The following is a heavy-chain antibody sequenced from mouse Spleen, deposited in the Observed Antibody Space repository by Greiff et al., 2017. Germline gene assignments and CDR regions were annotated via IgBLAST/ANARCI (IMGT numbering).Heavy chain of an antibody. J-gene: IGHJ2*01. V-gene: IGHV1-50*01. D-gene: IGHD1-1*01. Sequence: QVQLQQPGAELVKPGASVKLSCKASGYTFTSYWMQWVKQRPGQGLEWIGEIDPSDSYTNYNQKFKGKATLTVDTSSSTAYMQLSSLTSEDSAVYYCARREELRDYWGQGTTLTVSS. CDR3: ARREELRDY. CDR2: IDPSDSYT. CDR1: GYTFTSYW.